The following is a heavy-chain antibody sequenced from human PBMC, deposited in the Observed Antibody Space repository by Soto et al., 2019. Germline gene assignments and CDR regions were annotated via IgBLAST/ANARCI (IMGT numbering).Heavy chain of an antibody. CDR1: GYTFTSYG. Sequence: ASVKVSCKASGYTFTSYGISWVRQAPGQGLEWMGWISAYNGNTNYAQKLQGRVTMTTDTSTSTAYMELRSLRSDDTAVYYCARFVVYCSSTSCLGSYYYYGMDVSGQGTTVTVSS. V-gene: IGHV1-18*01. J-gene: IGHJ6*02. CDR2: ISAYNGNT. D-gene: IGHD2-2*01. CDR3: ARFVVYCSSTSCLGSYYYYGMDV.